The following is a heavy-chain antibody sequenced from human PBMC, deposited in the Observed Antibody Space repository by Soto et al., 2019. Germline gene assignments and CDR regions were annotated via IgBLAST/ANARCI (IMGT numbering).Heavy chain of an antibody. Sequence: ASVKVSCKASGYTFTSYGISWVRQAPGQRLEWMGWINAGNGNTKYSQKFQGRVTITRDTSASTAYMELSSLRYEDTAVYYCARGPLLWGDVWGQGTTVTVSS. CDR1: GYTFTSYG. J-gene: IGHJ6*02. D-gene: IGHD3-10*01. CDR3: ARGPLLWGDV. V-gene: IGHV1-3*01. CDR2: INAGNGNT.